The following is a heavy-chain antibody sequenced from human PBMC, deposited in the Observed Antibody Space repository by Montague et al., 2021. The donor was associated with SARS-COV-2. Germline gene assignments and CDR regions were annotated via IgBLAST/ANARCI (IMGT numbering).Heavy chain of an antibody. Sequence: SETLSLTCTVSGGSISSNFWSWIRQPPGKGLEWIGYIYYSGSTNYNPSLKSRVTISVDTSKKQVSLQLSSVTAADTAVYYCARTRGYEPLFDFWGQGTLVTVSS. CDR2: IYYSGST. V-gene: IGHV4-59*01. CDR1: GGSISSNF. CDR3: ARTRGYEPLFDF. J-gene: IGHJ4*02. D-gene: IGHD5-12*01.